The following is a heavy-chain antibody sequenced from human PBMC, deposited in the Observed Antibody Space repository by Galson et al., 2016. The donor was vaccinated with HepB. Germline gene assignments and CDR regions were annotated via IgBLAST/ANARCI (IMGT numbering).Heavy chain of an antibody. D-gene: IGHD3-3*01. CDR2: MYISGSA. V-gene: IGHV4-61*02. CDR3: ARAGYDGDFWSGFFDH. CDR1: GVSISNPTYY. J-gene: IGHJ4*02. Sequence: TLSLTCTVSGVSISNPTYYWSWIRQSAEKGLEWIGRMYISGSANYNPSLRGRATISVDTSKNQFSLNLNSVIAADTAVYYCARAGYDGDFWSGFFDHWGQGMLVTVSS.